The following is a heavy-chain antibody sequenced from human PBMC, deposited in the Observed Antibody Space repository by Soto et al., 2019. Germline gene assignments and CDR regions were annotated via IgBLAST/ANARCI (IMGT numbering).Heavy chain of an antibody. J-gene: IGHJ3*02. Sequence: SETLSLTCTVSGGSITGGSISTTTYYWGWMRQPPGKGLEWIASFFIGGNTYYNPSLKSRVTTSVDTSKNQFSLKLTSVTAADTAVYYCARLYPYYDILTGSQLYAFDIWGQGTMVTVSS. D-gene: IGHD3-9*01. V-gene: IGHV4-39*07. CDR1: GGSITGGSISTTTYY. CDR3: ARLYPYYDILTGSQLYAFDI. CDR2: FFIGGNT.